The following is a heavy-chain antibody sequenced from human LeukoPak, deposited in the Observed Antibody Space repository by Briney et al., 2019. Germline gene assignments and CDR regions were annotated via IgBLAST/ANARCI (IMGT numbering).Heavy chain of an antibody. CDR3: AREAVITTDAFDI. CDR1: GFTVSSNY. V-gene: IGHV3-66*01. Sequence: PGGSLRLSCAASGFTVSSNYMSWVRQAPGKGLEWVSVIYSGGSTYYADSVKGRFTISRDNSKNTLYLQMNSLRAEDTAVYYCAREAVITTDAFDIWGQGTMVTVSS. CDR2: IYSGGST. D-gene: IGHD3-22*01. J-gene: IGHJ3*02.